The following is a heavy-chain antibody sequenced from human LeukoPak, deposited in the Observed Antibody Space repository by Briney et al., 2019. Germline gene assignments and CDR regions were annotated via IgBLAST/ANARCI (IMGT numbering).Heavy chain of an antibody. V-gene: IGHV1-18*01. CDR3: AREKVGASHFDY. CDR2: ISAYNGNT. D-gene: IGHD1-26*01. CDR1: GYTFTSYG. Sequence: ASVTVSCKASGYTFTSYGISWVRQAPGQGLEWMGWISAYNGNTNYAQKLQGRVTMTTDTSTSTAYMELRSLRSDDTAVYYCAREKVGASHFDYWGQGTLVTVSS. J-gene: IGHJ4*02.